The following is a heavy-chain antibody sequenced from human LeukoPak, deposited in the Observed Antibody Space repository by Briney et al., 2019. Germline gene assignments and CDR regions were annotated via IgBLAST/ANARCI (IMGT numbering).Heavy chain of an antibody. CDR2: ITGSGDST. Sequence: GGSLRLSCAASGFTFSSHAMSWVRQAPGKGLEWVSVITGSGDSTYHADSVKGRFTISRDNSKNMLYLQMNSLRAEDTAIYYCAKVRGSSWGPFDYWGQGTLVTVSS. J-gene: IGHJ4*02. V-gene: IGHV3-23*01. CDR1: GFTFSSHA. D-gene: IGHD6-13*01. CDR3: AKVRGSSWGPFDY.